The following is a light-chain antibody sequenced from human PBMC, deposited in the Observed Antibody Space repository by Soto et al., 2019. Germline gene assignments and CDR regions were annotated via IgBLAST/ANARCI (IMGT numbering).Light chain of an antibody. CDR3: SSYTSTSRYV. V-gene: IGLV2-18*02. CDR2: EVT. Sequence: QSALTKPLSVSGSPGQSVTISCTGTSSDVGKYDRVSWFQQPPGTAPKLMIYEVTSRPTGVPARFSGSKSGNTASLTISGLQAEDEADYACSSYTSTSRYVFGAGTKLTVL. J-gene: IGLJ1*01. CDR1: SSDVGKYDR.